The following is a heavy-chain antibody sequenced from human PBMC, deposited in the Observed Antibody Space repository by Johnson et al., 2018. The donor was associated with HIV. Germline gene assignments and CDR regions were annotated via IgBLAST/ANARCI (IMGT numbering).Heavy chain of an antibody. J-gene: IGHJ3*01. CDR2: ISYDGSNK. Sequence: QMLLVESGGGVVQPGRSLRLSCAASGFTFSSYAMHWVRQAPGQGLDWVAVISYDGSNKYYADSVKGRFTISRDNSKNTLFLQMYSLRADDTAVYYCAREGVSGSYYDAFDLWGQGTMVTVSS. CDR1: GFTFSSYA. CDR3: AREGVSGSYYDAFDL. D-gene: IGHD1-26*01. V-gene: IGHV3-30-3*01.